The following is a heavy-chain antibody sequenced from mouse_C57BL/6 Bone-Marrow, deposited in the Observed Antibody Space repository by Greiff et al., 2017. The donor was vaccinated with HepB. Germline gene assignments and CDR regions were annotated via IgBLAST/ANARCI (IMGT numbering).Heavy chain of an antibody. V-gene: IGHV2-5*01. CDR2: IWRGGST. D-gene: IGHD4-1*01. J-gene: IGHJ4*01. CDR3: AKRGNLSGTDAMDY. Sequence: VMLVESGPGLVQPSQRLSITCTVSGFSLTSYGVHWVRQSPGKGLEWLGVIWRGGSTDYNAAFMSRLSITKDNSKSQVFFKMNSLQADDTAIYYCAKRGNLSGTDAMDYWGQGTSVTVSS. CDR1: GFSLTSYG.